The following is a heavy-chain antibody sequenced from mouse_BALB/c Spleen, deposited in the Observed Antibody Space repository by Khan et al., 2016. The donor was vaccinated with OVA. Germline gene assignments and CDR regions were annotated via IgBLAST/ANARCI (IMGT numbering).Heavy chain of an antibody. J-gene: IGHJ3*01. V-gene: IGHV1-7*01. Sequence: QVQLQQSGAELAKPGASVKMSCKASGHTFTSYWMHWVKQRPGQGLEWIGYINPATDYTAYNHKFKKKATLTSDNSSSTAYMQLSSLTSEDSAVYYCVNHGSSSASFTYWAQGTPVTVSA. CDR3: VNHGSSSASFTY. CDR2: INPATDYT. CDR1: GHTFTSYW. D-gene: IGHD1-1*01.